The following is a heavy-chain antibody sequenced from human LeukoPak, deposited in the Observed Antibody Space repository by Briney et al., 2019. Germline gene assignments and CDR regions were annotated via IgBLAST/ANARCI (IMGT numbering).Heavy chain of an antibody. J-gene: IGHJ6*02. Sequence: GGSLRLSCAASGFTFSRYWMHWVRQDPGKGLVWVSRINRDGSSTSYADSVKGRFTISRDNAKNTLFLHMNSLRAEDTAVYYCARDYYDSSGYLSGMDVWGQGTTVTVSS. CDR2: INRDGSST. V-gene: IGHV3-74*01. D-gene: IGHD3-22*01. CDR1: GFTFSRYW. CDR3: ARDYYDSSGYLSGMDV.